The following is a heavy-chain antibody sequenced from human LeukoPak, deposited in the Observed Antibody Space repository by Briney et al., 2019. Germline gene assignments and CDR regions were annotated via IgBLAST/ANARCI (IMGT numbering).Heavy chain of an antibody. V-gene: IGHV1-18*01. CDR3: ARDGGKAEAASFAP. Sequence: ASVKVSCKASGYTYTTDGISWVRQAPGQGLEWMGWIDTYSGKTNYAQKFQGRVTMTSDTSTSTAYMELRSLRSDDTAVYYCARDGGKAEAASFAPGGRETLVTVSS. CDR1: GYTYTTDG. CDR2: IDTYSGKT. J-gene: IGHJ5*02. D-gene: IGHD6-19*01.